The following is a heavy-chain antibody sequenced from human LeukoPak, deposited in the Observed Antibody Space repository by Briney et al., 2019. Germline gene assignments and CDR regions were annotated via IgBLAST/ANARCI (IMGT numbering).Heavy chain of an antibody. V-gene: IGHV3-23*01. CDR3: AKDQAGGYSYGDDY. CDR2: ISGSGGST. CDR1: GFTFSSYA. D-gene: IGHD5-18*01. J-gene: IGHJ4*02. Sequence: PGGSLRLSCAASGFTFSSYAMSWVRQAPGKGLEWVPAISGSGGSTYYADSVKGRFTISRDNSKNTLYLQMNSLRAEDTAVYYCAKDQAGGYSYGDDYWGQGTLVTVSS.